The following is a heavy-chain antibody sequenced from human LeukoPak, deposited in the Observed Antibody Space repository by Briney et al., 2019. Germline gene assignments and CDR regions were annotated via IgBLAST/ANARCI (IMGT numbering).Heavy chain of an antibody. J-gene: IGHJ4*02. CDR3: ARFGYVAAVDV. CDR1: GFSFSAYW. Sequence: GGSLRLSCAASGFSFSAYWMTWVRQAPGTGLEWVANINPAGSETYYVDPVKGRFSISRDNAKNLVYLQMNSLKAEDTAVYHCARFGYVAAVDVWGQGTPVTVSS. CDR2: INPAGSET. V-gene: IGHV3-7*01. D-gene: IGHD2-15*01.